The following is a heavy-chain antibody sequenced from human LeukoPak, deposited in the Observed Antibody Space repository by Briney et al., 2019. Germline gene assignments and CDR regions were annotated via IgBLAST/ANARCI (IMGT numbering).Heavy chain of an antibody. V-gene: IGHV4-34*01. D-gene: IGHD4-23*01. CDR3: ARDPTTVVTLPYYFDD. J-gene: IGHJ4*02. CDR2: INHSGNT. Sequence: SDTLSLTCAVWVGSFIGSHWNWIRQPPGKGLEWIGEINHSGNTNYNPSLKSRVAISVDTSKTQFSLKLRSVTAADTAVYYCARDPTTVVTLPYYFDDWGQGTLVTVSS. CDR1: VGSFIGSH.